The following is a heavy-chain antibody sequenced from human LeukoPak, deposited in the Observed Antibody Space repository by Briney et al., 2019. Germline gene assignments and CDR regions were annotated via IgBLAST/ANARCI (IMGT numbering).Heavy chain of an antibody. CDR1: GYTFTGYY. V-gene: IGHV1-2*02. D-gene: IGHD3-22*01. Sequence: ASVKVSCKASGYTFTGYYMHWVRQAPGQGLEWMGWINPNSGGTNYAQKFQGRVTITRDTSISTAYMELSRLRSDDTAVYYCARAGPTYYYDSSGPFAYWSQGTLVTVSS. J-gene: IGHJ4*02. CDR2: INPNSGGT. CDR3: ARAGPTYYYDSSGPFAY.